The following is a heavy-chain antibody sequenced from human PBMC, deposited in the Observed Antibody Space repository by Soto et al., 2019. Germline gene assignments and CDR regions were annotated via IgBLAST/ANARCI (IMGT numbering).Heavy chain of an antibody. CDR3: ESSPKRFGELDFDY. J-gene: IGHJ4*02. CDR2: IYTSGST. D-gene: IGHD3-10*01. Sequence: SETLSLTCTVSGGSISSYYWSWIRQPAGKGLEWIGRIYTSGSTNNNPSLKSRVTMSVDTSKNQFSLKLSSVTAADTAVYYCESSPKRFGELDFDYWGQGTLVTVSS. V-gene: IGHV4-4*07. CDR1: GGSISSYY.